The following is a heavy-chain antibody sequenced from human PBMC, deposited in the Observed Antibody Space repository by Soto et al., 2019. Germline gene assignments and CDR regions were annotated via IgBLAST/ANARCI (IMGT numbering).Heavy chain of an antibody. CDR1: GGSISSGDYY. D-gene: IGHD3-3*01. CDR2: IYYSGST. CDR3: SRALTRIYDFRSGYYDYFDY. V-gene: IGHV4-30-4*01. Sequence: PSETLSLTCTVSGGSISSGDYYWSWIRQPPGKGLEWIGYIYYSGSTYYNPSLKSRVTISVDTSKNQFSLKLSSVTAADTAVYYCSRALTRIYDFRSGYYDYFDYWGQGTLVTVSS. J-gene: IGHJ4*02.